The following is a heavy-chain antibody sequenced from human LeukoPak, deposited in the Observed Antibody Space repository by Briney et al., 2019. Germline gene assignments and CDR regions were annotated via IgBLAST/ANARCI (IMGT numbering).Heavy chain of an antibody. J-gene: IGHJ4*02. CDR1: GGTFSSYA. V-gene: IGHV1-69*13. CDR3: ARGLTTVGATTGFYY. CDR2: IIPIFGTA. Sequence: ASVKVSCKASGGTFSSYAISWVRQAPGQGLEWMGGIIPIFGTANYAQKFQGRVTITADESTSTAYMELSSLRSEDTAVYYCARGLTTVGATTGFYYWGQGTLVTVSS. D-gene: IGHD1-26*01.